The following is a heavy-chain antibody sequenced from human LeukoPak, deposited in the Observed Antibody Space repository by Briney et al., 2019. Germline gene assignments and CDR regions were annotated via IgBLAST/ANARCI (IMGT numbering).Heavy chain of an antibody. Sequence: PSETLYLTCTVSGASIRSGDYYWSWIRQPPGKGLEWIGYIYGSGSTYYNPSLKSRITISVDTSENRFSLKLSSVTATDTAVYYCARDCSGGSCYGAFDIWGQGTMVTVSS. V-gene: IGHV4-30-4*01. CDR2: IYGSGST. CDR3: ARDCSGGSCYGAFDI. J-gene: IGHJ3*02. CDR1: GASIRSGDYY. D-gene: IGHD2-15*01.